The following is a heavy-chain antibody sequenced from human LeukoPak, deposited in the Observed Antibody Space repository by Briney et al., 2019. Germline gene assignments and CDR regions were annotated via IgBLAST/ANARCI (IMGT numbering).Heavy chain of an antibody. J-gene: IGHJ4*02. CDR2: INWNGGST. Sequence: GGSLRLSCAASGFTFDDYGMSWVRQAPGKGLEWVSGINWNGGSTGYADSVKGRFTISRDNAKNTLSLQMNSLRAEDTAIYYCVKGLGTVAGPFDYWGQGALVTVSS. D-gene: IGHD6-19*01. CDR1: GFTFDDYG. V-gene: IGHV3-20*04. CDR3: VKGLGTVAGPFDY.